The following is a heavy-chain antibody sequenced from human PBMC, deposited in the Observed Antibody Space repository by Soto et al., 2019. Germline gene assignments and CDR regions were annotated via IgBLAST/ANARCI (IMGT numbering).Heavy chain of an antibody. CDR1: GFMFDNYA. Sequence: EVRLLESGGGSVPPGASARLSCLTSGFMFDNYAMSWVHQSPARGLEWVAAISGSGHATYYTQSVRGRFTISRDKSKKTVFLQMNNLRTEDTAIYYCAKGRYFDSSGGCANYWGLGTLVTVSS. D-gene: IGHD3-22*01. V-gene: IGHV3-23*01. CDR2: ISGSGHAT. J-gene: IGHJ4*02. CDR3: AKGRYFDSSGGCANY.